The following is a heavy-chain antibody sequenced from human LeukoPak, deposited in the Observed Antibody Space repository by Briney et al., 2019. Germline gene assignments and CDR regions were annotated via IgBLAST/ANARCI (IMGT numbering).Heavy chain of an antibody. CDR3: ASVRIVGATRYFDY. Sequence: SETLSLTCAVYGGSFSGYYWSWIRQPPGKGLEWIGEINHSGNTNYNPSLKSRVTISVDTSKNQFSLKVSSVTAADTGVYYCASVRIVGATRYFDYWGQGTLVTVSS. CDR2: INHSGNT. D-gene: IGHD1-26*01. CDR1: GGSFSGYY. V-gene: IGHV4-34*01. J-gene: IGHJ4*02.